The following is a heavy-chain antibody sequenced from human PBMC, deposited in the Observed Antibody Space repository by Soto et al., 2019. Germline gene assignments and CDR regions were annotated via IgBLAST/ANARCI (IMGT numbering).Heavy chain of an antibody. Sequence: GESLKISCKGSGYSFTSYWISWVRQMPGKGLEWMGRIDPSDSYTNYSPSFQGHVTISADKSISTAYLQWSSLKASDTAMYYCAITSYCSSTSCFYYYYGKDVWGQGTTVTVSS. CDR1: GYSFTSYW. CDR2: IDPSDSYT. D-gene: IGHD2-2*01. J-gene: IGHJ6*02. CDR3: AITSYCSSTSCFYYYYGKDV. V-gene: IGHV5-10-1*01.